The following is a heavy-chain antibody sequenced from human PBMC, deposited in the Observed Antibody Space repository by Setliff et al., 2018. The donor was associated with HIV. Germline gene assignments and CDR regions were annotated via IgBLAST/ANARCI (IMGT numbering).Heavy chain of an antibody. CDR3: ARGRRSSGWYVYH. CDR1: GGSISSGSYY. J-gene: IGHJ4*02. CDR2: IYTSGST. D-gene: IGHD6-19*01. V-gene: IGHV4-61*09. Sequence: SETLSLTCTVSGGSISSGSYYWSWIRQPAGKGLEWIGHIYTSGSTNYNPFLKSRVTISVDTSTNQFSLKLSSVTAADTAVYYCARGRRSSGWYVYHWGQGTLVTVSS.